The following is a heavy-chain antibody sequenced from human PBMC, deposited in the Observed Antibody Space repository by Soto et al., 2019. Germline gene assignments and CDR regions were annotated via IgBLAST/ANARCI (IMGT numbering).Heavy chain of an antibody. CDR3: ARDRRIQIEGRYSSSWYLGGSLDY. J-gene: IGHJ4*02. D-gene: IGHD6-13*01. Sequence: GGSLRLSCAASGFTFSDYYMSWIRQAPGKGLEWVSYISSSGSTIYYADSVKGRFPISRGNAKNSLYLQMNSLRVEDTAVYYCARDRRIQIEGRYSSSWYLGGSLDYWGQGTLVTVSS. V-gene: IGHV3-11*01. CDR2: ISSSGSTI. CDR1: GFTFSDYY.